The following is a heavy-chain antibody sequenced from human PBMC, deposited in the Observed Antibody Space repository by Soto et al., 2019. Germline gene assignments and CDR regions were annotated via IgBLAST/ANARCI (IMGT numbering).Heavy chain of an antibody. J-gene: IGHJ4*02. CDR1: GFTFEYFA. Sequence: EVQLVESGGRLVQPDRSLRLSCAASGFTFEYFAMHCVRQGPGKGLEWVAGISWNSGTLGYADSVKGRFVISRDNAKNSLYLQMSSMRAEDTDLYYCVKDIGPFSPGQRGFEYWGQGTQFTVSS. D-gene: IGHD2-8*02. V-gene: IGHV3-9*01. CDR3: VKDIGPFSPGQRGFEY. CDR2: ISWNSGTL.